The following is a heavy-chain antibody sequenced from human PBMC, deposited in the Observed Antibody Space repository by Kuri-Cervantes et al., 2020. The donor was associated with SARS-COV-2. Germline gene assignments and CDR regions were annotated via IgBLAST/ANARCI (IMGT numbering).Heavy chain of an antibody. D-gene: IGHD1-26*01. CDR2: MNPNSGNT. Sequence: ASVKVSCKASGYTFTSYDINWVRQATGQGLGWMGWMNPNSGNTGYAQKFQGRVTMTRNTSISTAYMELSSLRSEDTAVYYCARGGRGLVGATVYYFDYWGQGTLVTVSS. CDR1: GYTFTSYD. CDR3: ARGGRGLVGATVYYFDY. V-gene: IGHV1-8*01. J-gene: IGHJ4*02.